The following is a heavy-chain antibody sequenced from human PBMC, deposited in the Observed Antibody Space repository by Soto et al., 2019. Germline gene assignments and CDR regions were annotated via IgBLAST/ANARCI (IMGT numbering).Heavy chain of an antibody. D-gene: IGHD4-4*01. CDR2: INHSGST. V-gene: IGHV4-34*01. CDR3: AREGTTARFDY. J-gene: IGHJ4*02. CDR1: GGSFSGYD. Sequence: SETLSLTCAVYGGSFSGYDWSWIRQPPGKGLEWIGEINHSGSTNCNPSLTSRVTISVDTSKNQFSLKLNSVSAADTAVYYCAREGTTARFDYWSQGTLVTVS.